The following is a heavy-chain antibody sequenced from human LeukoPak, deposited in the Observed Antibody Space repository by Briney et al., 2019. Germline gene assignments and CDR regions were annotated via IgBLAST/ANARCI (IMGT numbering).Heavy chain of an antibody. CDR2: IYYSGST. CDR3: ARGPLPDYYDSSGSLDY. V-gene: IGHV4-59*01. J-gene: IGHJ4*02. Sequence: PSETLSLTCAVSGGSISSYSWSWIRQPPGKGLEWIGYIYYSGSTNYNPSLKSRVTISVDTSKNQFSLKLSSVTAADTAVYYCARGPLPDYYDSSGSLDYWGQGTLVTVSS. D-gene: IGHD3-22*01. CDR1: GGSISSYS.